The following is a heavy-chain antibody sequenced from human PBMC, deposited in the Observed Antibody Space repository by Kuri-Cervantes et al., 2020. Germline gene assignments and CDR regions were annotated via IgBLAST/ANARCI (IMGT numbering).Heavy chain of an antibody. CDR1: GYSISSGYY. V-gene: IGHV4-38-2*02. D-gene: IGHD3-16*01. CDR2: IYHSGST. Sequence: ESLKISCTVSGYSISSGYYWGWIRQPPGKGLEWIGSIYHSGSTYYNPSLKSRVTISVDTSKNQFSLKLSSVTAADTAVYYCARGHPVTFGGVPLAFDIWGQGTMVTVSS. J-gene: IGHJ3*02. CDR3: ARGHPVTFGGVPLAFDI.